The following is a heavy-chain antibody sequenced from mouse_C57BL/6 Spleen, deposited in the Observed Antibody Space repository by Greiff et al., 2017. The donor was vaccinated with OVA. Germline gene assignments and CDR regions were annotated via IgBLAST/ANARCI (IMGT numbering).Heavy chain of an antibody. J-gene: IGHJ3*01. CDR2: FAPSDSYT. Sequence: QVQLQQPGAELVKPGASVKLSCKASGYTFTSYWMQWVKQRPGQGLEWIGEFAPSDSYTNYNQKFKGKATLTVDTSSSTAYMQLSSLTSEDSAVYYCARNYYGNYVWFAYGGQGTLVTVSA. CDR3: ARNYYGNYVWFAY. CDR1: GYTFTSYW. D-gene: IGHD2-1*01. V-gene: IGHV1-50*01.